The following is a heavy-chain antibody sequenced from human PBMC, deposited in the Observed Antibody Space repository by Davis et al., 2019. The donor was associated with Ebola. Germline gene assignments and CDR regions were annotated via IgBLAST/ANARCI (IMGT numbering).Heavy chain of an antibody. Sequence: SETLSLTCTVSGGSVSSGSYYWSWIRQPPGKGLEWIGYIYYSGSTNYNPSLKSRVTISVDTSKNQFSLKLSSVTAADTAVYYCARALIEDFWSGYQHYYYYYGMDVWGQGTTVTVSS. CDR1: GGSVSSGSYY. V-gene: IGHV4-61*01. J-gene: IGHJ6*02. CDR3: ARALIEDFWSGYQHYYYYYGMDV. CDR2: IYYSGST. D-gene: IGHD3-3*01.